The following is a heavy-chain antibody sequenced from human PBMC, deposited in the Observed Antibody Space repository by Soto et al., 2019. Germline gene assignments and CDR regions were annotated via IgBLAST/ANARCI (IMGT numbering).Heavy chain of an antibody. CDR2: ISGSGGST. D-gene: IGHD6-13*01. CDR3: SSSSWGHDAFDI. V-gene: IGHV3-23*01. CDR1: GFTFSSYA. J-gene: IGHJ3*02. Sequence: PGGSLRVSCAASGFTFSSYAMSWVRQAPGKGLEWVSAISGSGGSTYYADSVKGRFTISRDNSKNTLYLQMNSLRAEDTAVYYCSSSSWGHDAFDIWGQGTMVTVSS.